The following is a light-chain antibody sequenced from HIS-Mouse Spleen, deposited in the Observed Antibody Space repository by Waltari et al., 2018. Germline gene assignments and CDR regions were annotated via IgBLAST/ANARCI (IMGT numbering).Light chain of an antibody. J-gene: IGKJ2*01. CDR1: QSISSW. V-gene: IGKV1-5*03. CDR3: QQYNSYSHT. Sequence: DIQMTQSPSTLSASVGDRVTITCRASQSISSWLAWYQQKPGKAPKLLIYKASSLESGVPSRFSGCGSGTEFTLTISSLQPDDFATYYCQQYNSYSHTFGQGTKLEIK. CDR2: KAS.